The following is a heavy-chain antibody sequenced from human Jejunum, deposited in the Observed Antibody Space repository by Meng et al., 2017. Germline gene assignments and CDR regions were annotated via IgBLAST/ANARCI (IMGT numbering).Heavy chain of an antibody. D-gene: IGHD2-15*01. CDR3: ARDWGCRDGYCFSGLLEF. V-gene: IGHV4-4*02. J-gene: IGHJ4*02. CDR1: GDSLSSNNR. CDR2: IYHGGDT. Sequence: QVQLQESGPGLVRPSGTLTPTCSVSGDSLSSNNRWTWVRQPPGRGLEWIGEIYHGGDTNYNPSLTSPVTISVDKSKNQFTLRLNSVTAADTAIYYCARDWGCRDGYCFSGLLEFWGQGILVTVSS.